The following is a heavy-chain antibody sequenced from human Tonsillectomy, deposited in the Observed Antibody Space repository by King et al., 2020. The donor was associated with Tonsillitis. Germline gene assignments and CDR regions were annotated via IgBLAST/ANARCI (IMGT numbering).Heavy chain of an antibody. CDR3: ARPRQGSSWAGAFDI. V-gene: IGHV4-59*08. CDR2: IYYSGST. J-gene: IGHJ3*02. D-gene: IGHD6-13*01. Sequence: VQLQESGPGLVKPSETLSLTCTVSGGSISSYYWSWIRQPPGKGLEWIGYIYYSGSTNYNPSLKSRVTISVDTSKNQFSLKLSSGTAADTAVYYCARPRQGSSWAGAFDIWGQGTMVTVSS. CDR1: GGSISSYY.